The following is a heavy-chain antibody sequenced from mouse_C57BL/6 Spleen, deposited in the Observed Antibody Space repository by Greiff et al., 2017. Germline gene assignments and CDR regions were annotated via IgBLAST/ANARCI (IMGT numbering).Heavy chain of an antibody. CDR1: GYTFTSYW. J-gene: IGHJ3*01. D-gene: IGHD1-1*01. CDR3: ARRTVVERAWFAY. CDR2: IHPNSGST. Sequence: QVQLQQPGAELVKPGASVKLSCKASGYTFTSYWMHWVKQRPGQGLEWIGMIHPNSGSTNYNEKFKSKATLTVDKSSSTAYMQLSSLTSEDSAVYYCARRTVVERAWFAYWGQGTLVTVSA. V-gene: IGHV1-64*01.